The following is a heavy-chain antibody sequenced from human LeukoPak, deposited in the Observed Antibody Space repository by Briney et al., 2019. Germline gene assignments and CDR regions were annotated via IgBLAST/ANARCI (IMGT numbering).Heavy chain of an antibody. CDR1: GFTFNRDW. Sequence: GGSLRLSCAASGFTFNRDWTAWVRQAPGKGLEWVANIKEDGSEKNYVDSVKGRFTISRDNAENSVYLQMNDLGAEDTGVYYCATKEPSTSGWSYWGQGTLVAVSS. J-gene: IGHJ4*02. V-gene: IGHV3-7*01. D-gene: IGHD6-19*01. CDR3: ATKEPSTSGWSY. CDR2: IKEDGSEK.